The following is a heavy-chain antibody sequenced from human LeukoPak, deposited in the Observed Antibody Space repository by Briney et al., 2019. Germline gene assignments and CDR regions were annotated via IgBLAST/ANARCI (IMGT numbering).Heavy chain of an antibody. Sequence: PGGSLRLSCAASGFTFSNAWMSWVRQAPGKGLEWVGRIKSKTDGGTTDYAAPVKGRFTISRDDSKNTLYLQMNSLKTEDTAVYFCARGPPGSDFGDYVFDYRGQGTLVTVSS. CDR1: GFTFSNAW. D-gene: IGHD4-17*01. V-gene: IGHV3-15*01. J-gene: IGHJ4*02. CDR2: IKSKTDGGTT. CDR3: ARGPPGSDFGDYVFDY.